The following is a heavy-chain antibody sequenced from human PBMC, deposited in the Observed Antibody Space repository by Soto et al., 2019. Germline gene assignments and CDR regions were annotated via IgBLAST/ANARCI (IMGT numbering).Heavy chain of an antibody. CDR2: IWYDGSNK. V-gene: IGHV3-33*01. CDR1: GFTFSSYG. CDR3: ARAPEWLSHYYYYYYMDV. J-gene: IGHJ6*03. Sequence: GGSLRLSCAASGFTFSSYGMHWVRQAPGKGLEWVAVIWYDGSNKYYADSVKGRFTISRDNSKNTLYLQMNSLRAEDTAVYYCARAPEWLSHYYYYYYMDVWGQGTTVTVSS. D-gene: IGHD3-3*01.